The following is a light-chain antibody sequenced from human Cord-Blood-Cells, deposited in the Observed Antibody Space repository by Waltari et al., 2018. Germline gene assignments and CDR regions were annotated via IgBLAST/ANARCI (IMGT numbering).Light chain of an antibody. CDR3: QQYGSSPLT. Sequence: EIVLTQSPGTLSLSPGERATLSCRASQSVSSSYLAWYQQKPGQAPRLLIYGASSRATGIPDRFSGSGSGTDFTLTISRLEPEDFAVYYCQQYGSSPLTFSGATKMEI. CDR1: QSVSSSY. V-gene: IGKV3-20*01. J-gene: IGKJ4*01. CDR2: GAS.